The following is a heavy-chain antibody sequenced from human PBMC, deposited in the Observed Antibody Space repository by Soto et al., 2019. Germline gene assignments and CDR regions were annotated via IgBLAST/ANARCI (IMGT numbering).Heavy chain of an antibody. CDR2: IYYSGST. V-gene: IGHV4-59*01. J-gene: IGHJ6*02. CDR1: GGSITSYY. CDR3: ARDIFTGGMDV. Sequence: PSETLSLTCTVSGGSITSYYWSWIRQPPGKGLEWIGYIYYSGSTNYNPSLKSRVTISVDTSKNQFSLKLSSVTAADTAVYYCARDIFTGGMDVWGQGTTVTVSS. D-gene: IGHD3-9*01.